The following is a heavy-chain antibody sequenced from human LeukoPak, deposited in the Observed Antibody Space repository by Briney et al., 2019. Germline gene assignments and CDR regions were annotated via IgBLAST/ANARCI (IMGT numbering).Heavy chain of an antibody. CDR1: GFTFSSYS. Sequence: GGSLRLSCAASGFTFSSYSMNWVRQAPGKGLEWVSYIGTSSGTIYYADSVKGRFTISRDNAKNSLYQQMNSLRDEDTAVYYCSRRMNYAEDCWGQGTLVTVSS. CDR2: IGTSSGTI. V-gene: IGHV3-48*02. D-gene: IGHD4-17*01. J-gene: IGHJ4*02. CDR3: SRRMNYAEDC.